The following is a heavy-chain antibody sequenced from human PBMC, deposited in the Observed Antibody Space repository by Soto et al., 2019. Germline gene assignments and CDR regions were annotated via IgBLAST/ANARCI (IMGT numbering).Heavy chain of an antibody. Sequence: QVQLVQSGAEVKKPGSSVKVSCKASGGTFSSYTISWVRQAPGQGLEWMGRIIPILGIANYAQKFQGRVKITADKSTSTAYMELSSLRSEDTAVYYCAREAVVVVVAATRVGAFDIWGQGTMVTVSS. CDR3: AREAVVVVVAATRVGAFDI. J-gene: IGHJ3*02. CDR2: IIPILGIA. V-gene: IGHV1-69*08. CDR1: GGTFSSYT. D-gene: IGHD2-15*01.